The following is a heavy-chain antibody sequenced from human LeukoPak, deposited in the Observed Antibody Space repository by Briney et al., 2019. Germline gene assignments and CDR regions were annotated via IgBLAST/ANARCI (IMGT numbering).Heavy chain of an antibody. CDR1: GFTVSSSY. CDR3: ATYYYDSSGYYYPTDY. J-gene: IGHJ4*02. D-gene: IGHD3-22*01. CDR2: IYSGGST. Sequence: RGSLRLSSAASGFTVSSSYMSWVGPALGKGLEWVSVIYSGGSTYYAESAKSRSTISRDNSKNTLYLQMNSLRAEDTAVYYCATYYYDSSGYYYPTDYWGQGTLVTVSS. V-gene: IGHV3-53*01.